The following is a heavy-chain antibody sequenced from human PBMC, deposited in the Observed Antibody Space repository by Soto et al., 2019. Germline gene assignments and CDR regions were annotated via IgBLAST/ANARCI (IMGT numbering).Heavy chain of an antibody. CDR3: AHRATMTIFGFIIDNGIWFGP. J-gene: IGHJ5*02. V-gene: IGHV2-5*02. D-gene: IGHD3-3*01. CDR2: IYWDGDK. Sequence: QINLIESGPTLVKPTQTLTLTCTFSGFSLSTSGAAVGWVRQPPGRALEWLALIYWDGDKRYNASLGNRLTITKDTSMNQVVLTLTNVDLADTATYYSAHRATMTIFGFIIDNGIWFGPWGQGRRVIVSS. CDR1: GFSLSTSGAA.